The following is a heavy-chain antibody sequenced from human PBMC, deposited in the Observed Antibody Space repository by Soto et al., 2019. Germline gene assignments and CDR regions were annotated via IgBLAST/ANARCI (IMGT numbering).Heavy chain of an antibody. J-gene: IGHJ4*02. CDR2: IYYSGST. CDR3: ARLPYSSSWYLDY. CDR1: GGSINSYY. Sequence: SETLSLTWTVSGGSINSYYWSWIRQPPGKGLEWIGYIYYSGSTNYNPSLKSRVTISVDTSKNQFSLKLSSVTAADTAVYYCARLPYSSSWYLDYWGQGTLVTVSS. D-gene: IGHD6-13*01. V-gene: IGHV4-59*01.